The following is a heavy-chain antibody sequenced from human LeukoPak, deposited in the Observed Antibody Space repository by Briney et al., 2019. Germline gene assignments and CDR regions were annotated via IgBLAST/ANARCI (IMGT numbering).Heavy chain of an antibody. CDR1: GYTFTSYG. CDR3: ARVSRSSGSYYSDY. J-gene: IGHJ4*02. V-gene: IGHV1-18*03. D-gene: IGHD1-26*01. CDR2: ISAYNGNT. Sequence: ASVKVSCKASGYTFTSYGISWVRQAPGQGLEWMGWISAYNGNTNYAQKLQGRVTMTTDISTSTAYMELRSLRSDDMAVYYCARVSRSSGSYYSDYWGQGTLVTVSS.